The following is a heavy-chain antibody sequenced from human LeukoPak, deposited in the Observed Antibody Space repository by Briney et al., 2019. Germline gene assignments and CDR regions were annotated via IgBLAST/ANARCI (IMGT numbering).Heavy chain of an antibody. Sequence: ASVKVSCKVSGYTLTELSMHWVRQAPGKGLEWMGGFDPEDGETIYAQKFQGRVTITTDESTSTAYMELSSLRSEDTAVYYCARGPVRSYYYYYMDVWGKGTTVTVSS. CDR3: ARGPVRSYYYYYMDV. D-gene: IGHD2-2*01. CDR1: GYTLTELS. V-gene: IGHV1-24*01. J-gene: IGHJ6*03. CDR2: FDPEDGET.